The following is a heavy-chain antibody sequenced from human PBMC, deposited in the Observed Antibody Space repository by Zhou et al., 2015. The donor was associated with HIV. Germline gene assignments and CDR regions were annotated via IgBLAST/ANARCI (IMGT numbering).Heavy chain of an antibody. V-gene: IGHV1-69*06. CDR3: ARDRGAARPDWRYFDL. CDR1: GGTFSTYG. D-gene: IGHD6-6*01. J-gene: IGHJ2*01. Sequence: LMQSGTEVTKPGSSVKVSCKASGGTFSTYGVSWVRKAPGQGLEWMGGIIPVLGTTHYAQRFQGRVSITADRSTSTAYVELRSLTSEDTAVYYCARDRGAARPDWRYFDLWGRGTLVTVS. CDR2: IIPVLGTT.